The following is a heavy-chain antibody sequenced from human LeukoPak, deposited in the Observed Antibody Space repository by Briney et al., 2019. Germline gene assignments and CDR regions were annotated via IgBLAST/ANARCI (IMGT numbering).Heavy chain of an antibody. CDR2: INPNSGGT. V-gene: IGHV1-2*02. J-gene: IGHJ6*03. CDR1: GYTFTGYY. CDR3: ARSYGSGSFQPYYHYYMDV. D-gene: IGHD3-10*01. Sequence: ASVKVSCKASGYTFTGYYMHWVRQAPGQGLEWMGWINPNSGGTNYAQKFQGRVTMTRDTFISTAYMELSRLRGDDTALYYCARSYGSGSFQPYYHYYMDVWGEGTTVTVSS.